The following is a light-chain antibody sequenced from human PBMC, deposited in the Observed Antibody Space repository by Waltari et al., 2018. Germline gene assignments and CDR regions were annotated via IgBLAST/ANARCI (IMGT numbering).Light chain of an antibody. CDR3: QHYLRLPVT. CDR2: GAS. Sequence: EIVLTQSPGTLSLSLGERATVSCRASQRVSRALAWYQQKPGQAPRLLIYGASTRATGIPDRFSGSGSGTDFSLIISRLEPDDFAVYYCQHYLRLPVTFGQGTTVEI. J-gene: IGKJ1*01. CDR1: QRVSRA. V-gene: IGKV3-20*01.